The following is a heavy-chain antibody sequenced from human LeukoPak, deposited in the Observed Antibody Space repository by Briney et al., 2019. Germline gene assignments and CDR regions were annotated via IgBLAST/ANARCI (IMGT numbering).Heavy chain of an antibody. CDR1: GFTFSSYS. V-gene: IGHV3-21*06. Sequence: GGSLRLSCAASGFTFSSYSMNWVRQAPGKGLEWVSSISSSSSYIYYADSVKGRFTISRDNAKNSLYLQMNSLRAEDTAVYYCAREGFRRGYSYDDYWGQGTLVTVSS. J-gene: IGHJ4*02. D-gene: IGHD5-18*01. CDR3: AREGFRRGYSYDDY. CDR2: ISSSSSYI.